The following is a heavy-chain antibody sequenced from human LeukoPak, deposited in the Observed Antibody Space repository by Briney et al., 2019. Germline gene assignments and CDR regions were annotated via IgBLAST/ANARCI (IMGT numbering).Heavy chain of an antibody. V-gene: IGHV3-23*01. Sequence: GGSLRLSCAASGFTFGSYAMSWVRQAPGKGLEWVSANSGSGGSTYYADSVKGRFTISRDNSKNTLYLQMNSLRAEDTAVYYCAKDLAEMATIIDYWGQGTLVTVSS. J-gene: IGHJ4*02. D-gene: IGHD5-24*01. CDR1: GFTFGSYA. CDR3: AKDLAEMATIIDY. CDR2: NSGSGGST.